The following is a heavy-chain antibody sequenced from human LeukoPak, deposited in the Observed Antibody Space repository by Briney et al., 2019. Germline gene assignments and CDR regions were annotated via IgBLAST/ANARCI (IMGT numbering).Heavy chain of an antibody. Sequence: SQTLSLTCTVSGGSISSGDYYWSWIRQPPGKGLEWIGYIYYSGSTYYNPSLKSRVTISVDTSRNQFSLKLSSVTAADTAVYYCARQTFWSGYPPSDYWGQGTLVTVSS. V-gene: IGHV4-30-4*08. CDR3: ARQTFWSGYPPSDY. CDR2: IYYSGST. J-gene: IGHJ4*02. D-gene: IGHD3-3*01. CDR1: GGSISSGDYY.